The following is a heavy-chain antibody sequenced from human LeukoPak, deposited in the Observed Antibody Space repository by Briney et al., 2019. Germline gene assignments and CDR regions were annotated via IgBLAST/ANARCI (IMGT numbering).Heavy chain of an antibody. CDR2: IIPIFGTA. CDR1: GGTFSSYA. Sequence: LVKVSCKASGGTFSSYAISWVRQAPGQGLEWMGGIIPIFGTANYAQKFQGRVTITADESTSTAYMELSSLRSEDTAVYYCARDKGHYYDSSGHKDPFNWFDPWGQGTLVTVSS. D-gene: IGHD3-22*01. V-gene: IGHV1-69*01. J-gene: IGHJ5*02. CDR3: ARDKGHYYDSSGHKDPFNWFDP.